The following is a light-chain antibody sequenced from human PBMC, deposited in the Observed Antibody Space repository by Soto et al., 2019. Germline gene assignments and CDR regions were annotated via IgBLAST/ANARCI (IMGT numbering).Light chain of an antibody. J-gene: IGKJ1*01. CDR1: QGISNE. CDR3: QQSYSTPRT. V-gene: IGKV1-39*01. CDR2: GAS. Sequence: IPMTQSPSSLSASVGDRVTITCRASQGISNELGWYQQRPGKAPKVLIYGASNLQSGVPSRFSGSGSGTDFTLSIGSLQPEDFATYYCQQSYSTPRTFGQGTKVDIK.